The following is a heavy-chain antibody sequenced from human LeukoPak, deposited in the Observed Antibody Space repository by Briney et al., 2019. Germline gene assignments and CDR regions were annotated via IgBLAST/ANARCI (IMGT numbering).Heavy chain of an antibody. V-gene: IGHV3-23*01. J-gene: IGHJ4*02. CDR2: ISGSGGST. CDR3: AKMGVVAARPGTFDY. CDR1: GFTFTSYA. Sequence: GSLRLSCAASGFTFTSYAMSWVRQAPGKVLEWVSAISGSGGSTYHADSVKGRFTISRDNSKNTLYLQMNSLGAEDTAVYYCAKMGVVAARPGTFDYWGQGTLVTVSS. D-gene: IGHD6-6*01.